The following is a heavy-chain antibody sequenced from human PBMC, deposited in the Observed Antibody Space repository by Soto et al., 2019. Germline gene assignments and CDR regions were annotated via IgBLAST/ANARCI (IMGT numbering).Heavy chain of an antibody. J-gene: IGHJ4*02. V-gene: IGHV4-31*03. CDR3: ARDGDDSGRFDY. CDR1: GGSISSGGYY. Sequence: QVQLQESGPGLVKPSQTLSLTCTVSGGSISSGGYYWSWIRQHPGKGLEWIGYIYYSGSTYYNPSLTSRVTISVDTSKNQFSLKLSSVTAADTAVYYCARDGDDSGRFDYWGQGTLVTVSS. CDR2: IYYSGST. D-gene: IGHD1-1*01.